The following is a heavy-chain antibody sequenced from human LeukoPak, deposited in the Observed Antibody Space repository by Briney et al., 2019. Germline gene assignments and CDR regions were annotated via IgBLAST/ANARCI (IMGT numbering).Heavy chain of an antibody. CDR2: MNPNSGNT. CDR1: GYTFTSYD. V-gene: IGHV1-8*01. D-gene: IGHD5-18*01. CDR3: ARLVGYSYYYYYYGMDV. J-gene: IGHJ6*02. Sequence: ASVKVSCKASGYTFTSYDINWVRQATGQGLEWMGWMNPNSGNTGYAQKFQGRVTTTRNTSISTAYMELSSLRSEDTAVYYCARLVGYSYYYYYYGMDVWGQGTTVTVFS.